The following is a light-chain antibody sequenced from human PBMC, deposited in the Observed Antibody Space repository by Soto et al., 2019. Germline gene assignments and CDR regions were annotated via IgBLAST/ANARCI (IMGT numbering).Light chain of an antibody. CDR3: QQTYSFPRT. J-gene: IGKJ1*01. Sequence: DLPMTQSPSSLSASVGDRVTITCRASQSITNYLYWYQQKPGRAPKLLIYIASSLQSGVPSRFSGRGSVTDFTLTISSLQPEDFATYYCQQTYSFPRTFGQGTKVEIK. CDR2: IAS. V-gene: IGKV1-39*01. CDR1: QSITNY.